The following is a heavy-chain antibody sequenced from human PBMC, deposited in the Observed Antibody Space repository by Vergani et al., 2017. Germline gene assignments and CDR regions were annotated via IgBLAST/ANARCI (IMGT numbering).Heavy chain of an antibody. Sequence: VQLVESGGGLVKPGGSLRLSCAASGFTFSSYEVNWVRQAPGKGLEWVSYISSSGSTIYYADSVKGRFTISRDNAKNSLYLQMNSLRAEDTAAYYCARVRSGSLLLDYWGQGTLVTVSS. V-gene: IGHV3-48*03. CDR3: ARVRSGSLLLDY. CDR2: ISSSGSTI. D-gene: IGHD1-26*01. CDR1: GFTFSSYE. J-gene: IGHJ4*02.